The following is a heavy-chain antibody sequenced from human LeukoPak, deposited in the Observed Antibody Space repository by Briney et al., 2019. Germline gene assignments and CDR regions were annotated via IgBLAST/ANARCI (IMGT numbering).Heavy chain of an antibody. Sequence: SETLSLTCTVSGYSITSGYYWGWIRQPPGKGLEWIGNIYHSGSTYYNPSLKSRVTTSVDTSKNQFSLRLNSVTAADTAVYYCAREWAYWGQGTLVTVSS. J-gene: IGHJ4*02. V-gene: IGHV4-38-2*02. CDR1: GYSITSGYY. CDR2: IYHSGST. CDR3: AREWAY.